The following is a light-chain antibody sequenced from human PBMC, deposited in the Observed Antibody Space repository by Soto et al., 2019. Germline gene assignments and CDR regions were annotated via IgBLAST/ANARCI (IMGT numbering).Light chain of an antibody. Sequence: DSVLTQFPDTLYESPGERVTLSCRASQNVANYLDWYQQKPGQAPRLLIYESSNRATGIAARFSGSGSGTDFTLTISSLEPEDFAVYYCQQRSNWPQTFGQGAKVDIK. CDR2: ESS. J-gene: IGKJ1*01. CDR3: QQRSNWPQT. V-gene: IGKV3-11*01. CDR1: QNVANY.